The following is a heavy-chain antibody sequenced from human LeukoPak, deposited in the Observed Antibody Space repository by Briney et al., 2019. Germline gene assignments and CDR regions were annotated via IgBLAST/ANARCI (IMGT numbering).Heavy chain of an antibody. CDR3: ARDEPRRGYYDSSGSTVEGAFDI. Sequence: ASVKVSCKASGGTFSSYAISWVRPAPGQGLEWMGWISAYNGNTNYAQKLQGRVTMTTDTSTSTAYMELRSLRSDDTAVYYCARDEPRRGYYDSSGSTVEGAFDIWGKGTMVTVSS. CDR2: ISAYNGNT. CDR1: GGTFSSYA. J-gene: IGHJ3*02. V-gene: IGHV1-18*01. D-gene: IGHD3-22*01.